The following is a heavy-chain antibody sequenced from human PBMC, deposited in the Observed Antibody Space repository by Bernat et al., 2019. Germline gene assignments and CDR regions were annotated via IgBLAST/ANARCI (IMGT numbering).Heavy chain of an antibody. J-gene: IGHJ6*03. CDR1: GFTFSSYS. Sequence: EVQLVESGGGLVQPGGSLRLSCAASGFTFSSYSMNWVRQAPGKGLEWVSYISSSSSTIYYADSVKGRFTISRDNAKNSLYLQMNSLRAEDTAVYYCARGTSTSAPYMDVWGKGTTVTVSS. CDR3: ARGTSTSAPYMDV. CDR2: ISSSSSTI. V-gene: IGHV3-48*04.